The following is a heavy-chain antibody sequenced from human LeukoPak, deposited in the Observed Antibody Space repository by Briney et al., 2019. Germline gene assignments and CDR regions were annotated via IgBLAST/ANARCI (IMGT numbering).Heavy chain of an antibody. D-gene: IGHD2-2*01. CDR1: GSTFSSYA. V-gene: IGHV3-23*01. Sequence: GGSLRLSCAASGSTFSSYAMSWVRQAPGKGLEWVSAISGSGGSTYYADSVKGRFTISRDNAKNSLYLQMNSLRAEDTAVYYCASSVVPAAIDYYYYYMDVWGKGTTVTVSS. J-gene: IGHJ6*03. CDR2: ISGSGGST. CDR3: ASSVVPAAIDYYYYYMDV.